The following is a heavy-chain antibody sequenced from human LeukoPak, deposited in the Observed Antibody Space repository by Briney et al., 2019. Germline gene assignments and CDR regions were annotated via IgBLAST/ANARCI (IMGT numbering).Heavy chain of an antibody. CDR1: GGSISSSISSYY. CDR2: IYYSGST. V-gene: IGHV4-61*05. J-gene: IGHJ5*02. CDR3: AKGAGGFSYYNWFDP. D-gene: IGHD5-18*01. Sequence: SETLSLTCTVSGGSISSSISSYYWNWIRQPPGKGLEWIGYIYYSGSTNYNPSLKSRVTISVDTSKNQFSLKLASVTAADTAIYYCAKGAGGFSYYNWFDPWGQGTLVTVSS.